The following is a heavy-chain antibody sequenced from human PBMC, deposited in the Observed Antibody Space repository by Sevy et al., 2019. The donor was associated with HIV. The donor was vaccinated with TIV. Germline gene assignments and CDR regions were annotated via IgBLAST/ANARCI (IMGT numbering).Heavy chain of an antibody. D-gene: IGHD2-15*01. CDR3: ARGPRWYYFDY. CDR1: GFTFSSYS. Sequence: GGSLRLSCAASGFTFSSYSMNWVRQAPRKGLEWVSYISSSRYTIYYADSVTGRFTISRDNVKNSLYLQMNSLRAEDTAVYYCARGPRWYYFDYWGQGTLVTVSS. V-gene: IGHV3-48*01. CDR2: ISSSRYTI. J-gene: IGHJ4*02.